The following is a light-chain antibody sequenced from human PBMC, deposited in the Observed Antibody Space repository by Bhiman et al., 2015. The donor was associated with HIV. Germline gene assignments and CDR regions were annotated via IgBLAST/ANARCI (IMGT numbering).Light chain of an antibody. J-gene: IGLJ1*01. V-gene: IGLV2-14*01. CDR3: SSLTSSLTYV. Sequence: QSALTQPASVSGSPGQSITISCTGTSSDVGGYNYVSWYQQHPGKAPKLMIFDVSKRPSGVSSRFSGSKSGNTASLTISGLQAEDEADYYCSSLTSSLTYVFGTGTNVTVL. CDR2: DVS. CDR1: SSDVGGYNY.